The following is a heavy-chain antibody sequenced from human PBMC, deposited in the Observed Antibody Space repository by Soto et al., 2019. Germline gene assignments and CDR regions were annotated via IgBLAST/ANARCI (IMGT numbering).Heavy chain of an antibody. CDR3: TTAPYYYGMDA. V-gene: IGHV3-15*01. CDR2: IKSKTDGGTT. CDR1: GFTFSNAW. Sequence: TGGSLRLSCAASGFTFSNAWMSWVRQAPGKGLEWVGRIKSKTDGGTTDYAAPVKGRFTISRDDSKNTLYLQMNSLKTEDTAVYYCTTAPYYYGMDAWGQGTTVTVSS. J-gene: IGHJ6*02.